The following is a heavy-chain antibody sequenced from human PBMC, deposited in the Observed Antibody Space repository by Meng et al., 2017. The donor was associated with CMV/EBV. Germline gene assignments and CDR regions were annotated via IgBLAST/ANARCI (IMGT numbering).Heavy chain of an antibody. J-gene: IGHJ5*02. V-gene: IGHV1-69*05. CDR2: IIPIFGTA. CDR1: GGTFSSYA. Sequence: SVKVSCKASGGTFSSYAISWVRQAPGQGLEWVGGIIPIFGTANYAQKFQGRVTITTDESTSTAYMELSSLRSEDTAVYYCARDRVKAAGQIWATNWFDPWGQGTLVTVSS. D-gene: IGHD6-13*01. CDR3: ARDRVKAAGQIWATNWFDP.